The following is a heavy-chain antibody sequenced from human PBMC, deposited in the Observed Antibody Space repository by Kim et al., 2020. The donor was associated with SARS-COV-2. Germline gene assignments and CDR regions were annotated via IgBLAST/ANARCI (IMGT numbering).Heavy chain of an antibody. CDR1: GYTFTSYA. D-gene: IGHD2-15*01. J-gene: IGHJ4*02. CDR2: INTNTGNP. Sequence: ASVKVSCKASGYTFTSYAMNWVRQAPGQGLEWMGWINTNTGNPTYAQGFTGRFVFSLDTSVSTAYLQISSLKAEDTAVYYCARVSIREVVVAAAIDYWGQGTLVTVSS. CDR3: ARVSIREVVVAAAIDY. V-gene: IGHV7-4-1*02.